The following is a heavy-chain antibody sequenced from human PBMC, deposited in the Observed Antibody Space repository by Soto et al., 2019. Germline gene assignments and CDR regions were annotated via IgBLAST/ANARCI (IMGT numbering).Heavy chain of an antibody. CDR1: VFTFSSYA. CDR3: AKDYSYMNGCFEY. CDR2: ISYDGSNK. J-gene: IGHJ4*02. D-gene: IGHD5-18*01. V-gene: IGHV3-30-3*01. Sequence: VGSLRLSCASSVFTFSSYAMHCVRHSPGKWLEWVAVISYDGSNKYYADSVKGRFTISRDNSKNTLYLQMNSLRAEDTAVYYCAKDYSYMNGCFEYWGQGTLVSVSS.